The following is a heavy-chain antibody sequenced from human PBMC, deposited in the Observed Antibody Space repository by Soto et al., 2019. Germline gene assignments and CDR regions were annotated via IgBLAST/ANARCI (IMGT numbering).Heavy chain of an antibody. CDR1: GDSMSNNYW. CDR3: ARGDFWSGSDY. Sequence: PSETLSLTCDVSGDSMSNNYWWTWVRQFPGEGLQWIGEIFHSGSTNHNPPLKNRVKISIDTSNNRFSLMLYSMTAADTAVYFCARGDFWSGSDYWGQGIQVTVSS. V-gene: IGHV4-4*02. D-gene: IGHD3-3*01. J-gene: IGHJ4*02. CDR2: IFHSGST.